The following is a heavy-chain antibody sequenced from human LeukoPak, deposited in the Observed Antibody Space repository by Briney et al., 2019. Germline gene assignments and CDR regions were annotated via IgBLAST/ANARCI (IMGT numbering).Heavy chain of an antibody. CDR1: GGTFSSYA. CDR3: ARDSQAPPGFRYCSGGSCYGFYGMDV. CDR2: IIPIFGIA. J-gene: IGHJ6*02. D-gene: IGHD2-15*01. V-gene: IGHV1-69*04. Sequence: SVKVSCKASGGTFSSYAISWVRQAPGQGLEWMGRIIPIFGIANYAPKFQGRVTITADKSTSTAYMELSSLRSEDTAVYYCARDSQAPPGFRYCSGGSCYGFYGMDVWGQGTTVTVSS.